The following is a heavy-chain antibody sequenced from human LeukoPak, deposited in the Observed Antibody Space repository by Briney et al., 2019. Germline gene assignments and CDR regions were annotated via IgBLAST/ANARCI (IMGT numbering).Heavy chain of an antibody. CDR3: ARDRGYYNSSGYLPHREAFDI. D-gene: IGHD3-22*01. CDR1: GFTFSSYA. CDR2: ISYDGSNK. Sequence: GGSLRLSCAASGFTFSSYAMHWVRQAPGKGLEWVAVISYDGSNKYYADSVKGRFTIFRDNSKNTLYLQMNSLRAEDTAVYYCARDRGYYNSSGYLPHREAFDIWGQGTMVTVSS. J-gene: IGHJ3*02. V-gene: IGHV3-30-3*01.